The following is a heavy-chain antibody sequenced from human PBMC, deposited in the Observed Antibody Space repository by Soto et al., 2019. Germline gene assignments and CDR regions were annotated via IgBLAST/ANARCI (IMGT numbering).Heavy chain of an antibody. D-gene: IGHD2-2*01. J-gene: IGHJ5*02. CDR3: ARDDGYCSSTSCSPA. CDR2: ISSSSSYI. V-gene: IGHV3-21*01. Sequence: EVQLVESGGGLVKPGGSLRLSCAASGFTFSSYSMNWVRQAPGKGLEWVSSISSSSSYIYYADSVKGRFTISRDNAKHSLYLQMNSLRAEDTAVYYCARDDGYCSSTSCSPAWGQGTLVTVSS. CDR1: GFTFSSYS.